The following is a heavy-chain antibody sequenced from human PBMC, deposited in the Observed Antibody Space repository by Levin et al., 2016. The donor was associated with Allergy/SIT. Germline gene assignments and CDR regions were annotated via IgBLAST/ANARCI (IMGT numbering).Heavy chain of an antibody. Sequence: SLRLSCAASGFTFDDYAMHWVRQAPGKGLEWVSGISWNSGSIGYADSVKGRFTISRDNAKNSLYLQMNSLRAEDTALYYCAKGEPRGGAFDIWGQGTMVTVSS. CDR1: GFTFDDYA. CDR2: ISWNSGSI. CDR3: AKGEPRGGAFDI. V-gene: IGHV3-9*01. D-gene: IGHD1-14*01. J-gene: IGHJ3*02.